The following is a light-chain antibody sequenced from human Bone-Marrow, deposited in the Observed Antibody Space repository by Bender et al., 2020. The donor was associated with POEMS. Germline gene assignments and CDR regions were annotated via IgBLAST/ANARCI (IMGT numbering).Light chain of an antibody. CDR2: EVS. J-gene: IGLJ3*02. V-gene: IGLV2-23*02. CDR3: CSYADNSVWV. CDR1: SSDVGGYNL. Sequence: QSALTQPPSASGSPGQSITISCTGTSSDVGGYNLVSWYQQHPGKAPKLLIYEVSLRPSGISNRFSGSKSGNTASLTISGLQAEDEADYYCCSYADNSVWVFGGGTKLTVL.